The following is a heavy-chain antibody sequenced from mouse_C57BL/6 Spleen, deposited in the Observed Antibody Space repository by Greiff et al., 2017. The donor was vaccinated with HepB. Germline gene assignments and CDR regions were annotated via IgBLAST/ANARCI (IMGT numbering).Heavy chain of an antibody. V-gene: IGHV1-52*01. J-gene: IGHJ3*01. CDR3: ARKGSSGYVGFAY. CDR1: GYTFTSYW. D-gene: IGHD3-2*02. CDR2: IDPSDSET. Sequence: VQLQQSGAELVRPGSSVKLSCKASGYTFTSYWMHWVKQRPIQGLEWIGNIDPSDSETHYNQKFKDKATLTVDKSSSTAYMQLSSLTSEDSAVYYCARKGSSGYVGFAYWGQGTLVTVSA.